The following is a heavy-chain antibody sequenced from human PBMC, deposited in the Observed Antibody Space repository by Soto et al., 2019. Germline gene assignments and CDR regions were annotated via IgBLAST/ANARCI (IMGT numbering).Heavy chain of an antibody. D-gene: IGHD6-13*01. CDR1: GGSFSGYY. CDR2: INHSGST. CDR3: ARPAIAAAVSAFDY. V-gene: IGHV4-34*01. Sequence: QVQLQQWGAGLLKPSETLSLTCAVYGGSFSGYYWSWIRQPPGKGLEWIGEINHSGSTNYNPSLKIRVTISVDTSKTQFPLKLSSVTAADTAVYYCARPAIAAAVSAFDYWGQGTLVTVSS. J-gene: IGHJ4*02.